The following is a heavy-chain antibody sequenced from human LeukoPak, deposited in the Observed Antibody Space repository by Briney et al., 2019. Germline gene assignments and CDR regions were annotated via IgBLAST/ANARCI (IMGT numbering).Heavy chain of an antibody. CDR3: AKSWSGDQDYFDY. Sequence: GGSLRLSCTASGFTFSNNGMHWVRQAPGKGLKWVAVMSHGGSNKYYADSVKGRFTISRDNSKNTLYLQMNSLRAEDTAVYYCAKSWSGDQDYFDYWGQGTLVTVSS. D-gene: IGHD4-17*01. V-gene: IGHV3-30*18. CDR1: GFTFSNNG. CDR2: MSHGGSNK. J-gene: IGHJ4*02.